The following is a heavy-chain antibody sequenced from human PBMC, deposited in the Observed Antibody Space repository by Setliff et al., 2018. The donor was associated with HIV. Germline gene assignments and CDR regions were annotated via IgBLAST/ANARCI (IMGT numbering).Heavy chain of an antibody. D-gene: IGHD1-1*01. J-gene: IGHJ4*02. CDR1: GGSISSGDYH. CDR2: IYNSGST. V-gene: IGHV4-30-4*08. Sequence: SETLSLTCTVSGGSISSGDYHWTWIRQPPGKGLEWIGYIYNSGSTYYEPSLRGRVTISIDRSKNQFSLKLNSVTAADTAVYYCAQLGMVDDFDYWGQGTLVTVS. CDR3: AQLGMVDDFDY.